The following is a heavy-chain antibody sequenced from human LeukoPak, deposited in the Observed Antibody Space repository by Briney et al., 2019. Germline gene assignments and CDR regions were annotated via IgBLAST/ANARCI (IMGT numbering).Heavy chain of an antibody. CDR3: ARDSYGGGDNWFDP. CDR2: ISSSSSYI. D-gene: IGHD4-17*01. CDR1: GFTFSSYS. V-gene: IGHV3-21*01. J-gene: IGHJ5*02. Sequence: GGSLRLSCAASGFTFSSYSMNWVRQAPGKGLEWVSSISSSSSYIYYADSVKGRFTISRDNAKNSLYLQMNSLRDEDTAVYYCARDSYGGGDNWFDPWGQGTLVTVSS.